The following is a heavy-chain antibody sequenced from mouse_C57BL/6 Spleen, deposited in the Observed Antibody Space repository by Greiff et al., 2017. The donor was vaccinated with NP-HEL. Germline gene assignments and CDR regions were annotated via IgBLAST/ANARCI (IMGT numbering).Heavy chain of an antibody. CDR2: ISDGGSYT. V-gene: IGHV5-4*03. CDR1: GFTFSSYA. J-gene: IGHJ3*01. CDR3: ARGGFAY. Sequence: EVMLVESGGGLVKPGGSLKLSCAASGFTFSSYAMSWVRQTPEKRLEWVATISDGGSYTYYPDNVKGRFTISRDNAKNNLYLQMSHLKSEDTAMYYCARGGFAYWGQETLVTVSA.